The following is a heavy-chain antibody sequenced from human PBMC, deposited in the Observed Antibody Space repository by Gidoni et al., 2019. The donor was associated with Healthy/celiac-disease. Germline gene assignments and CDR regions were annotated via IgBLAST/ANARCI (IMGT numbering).Heavy chain of an antibody. V-gene: IGHV5-10-1*01. Sequence: EVQLVQSGAEVKKPGESLRISCKGSGYSFTSYWISWVRQMPGKGLEWRGRIDPSDSYTNYSPSFQGHVTISADKSISTAYLQWSSLKASDTAMYYCARHHCSSTSCYEDYYYYYMDVWGKGTTVTVSS. CDR2: IDPSDSYT. D-gene: IGHD2-2*01. CDR3: ARHHCSSTSCYEDYYYYYMDV. J-gene: IGHJ6*03. CDR1: GYSFTSYW.